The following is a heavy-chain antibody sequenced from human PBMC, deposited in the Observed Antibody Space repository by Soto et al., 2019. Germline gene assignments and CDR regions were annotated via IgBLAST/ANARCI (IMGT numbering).Heavy chain of an antibody. CDR2: IYYSGST. V-gene: IGHV4-39*01. Sequence: QLQLQESGPGLVKPSETLSLTCTVSGGSISSSSYYWGWIRQPPGKGLEWIGSIYYSGSTYYNPSLKSRVTISVDTSKNQFSLKLSSVTAADTAVYYCARQSYYYDSSGYLGYYGMDVWGQGTTVTVSS. CDR1: GGSISSSSYY. J-gene: IGHJ6*02. D-gene: IGHD3-22*01. CDR3: ARQSYYYDSSGYLGYYGMDV.